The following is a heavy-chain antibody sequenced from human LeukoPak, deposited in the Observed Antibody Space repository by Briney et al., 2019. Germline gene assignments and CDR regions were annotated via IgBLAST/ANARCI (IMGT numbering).Heavy chain of an antibody. CDR3: ARHKDAHYYYYGMDV. Sequence: SETLSLTCTVSGGPISSYYWSWIRQPPGKGLEWLGFIYYSGSTNYNPSLKSRVTISVDTSKNQFSLKLSSVTAADTAVYYCARHKDAHYYYYGMDVWGQGTTVTVSS. CDR1: GGPISSYY. J-gene: IGHJ6*02. CDR2: IYYSGST. V-gene: IGHV4-59*08.